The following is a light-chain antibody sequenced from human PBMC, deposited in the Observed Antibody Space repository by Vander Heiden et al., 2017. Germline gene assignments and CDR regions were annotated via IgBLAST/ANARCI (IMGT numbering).Light chain of an antibody. V-gene: IGLV2-14*01. J-gene: IGLJ2*01. Sequence: QSALTQPASVSGSPRQSRTISCTGTSNAVGASNHVSWYQQHPGKAPKLMIYDVTNRPSGISYRFSGSKSGNTASLTISGLQAEDEADYYCSSYTTSHTGVFGGGTKLTVL. CDR2: DVT. CDR1: SNAVGASNH. CDR3: SSYTTSHTGV.